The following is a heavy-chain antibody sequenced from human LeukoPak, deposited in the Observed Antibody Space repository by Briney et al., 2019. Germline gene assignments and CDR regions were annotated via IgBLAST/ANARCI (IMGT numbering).Heavy chain of an antibody. V-gene: IGHV4-59*12. CDR2: IHYSGST. CDR1: GGSISSYY. CDR3: ARVPGYYDSSGYYWPFDY. D-gene: IGHD3-22*01. J-gene: IGHJ4*02. Sequence: SETLSLTCTVSGGSISSYYWSWIRQPPGKGLEWIGYIHYSGSTSYNPSLKSRVTISVDKSKNQFSLKPSSVTAADTAVYYCARVPGYYDSSGYYWPFDYWGQGTLVTVSS.